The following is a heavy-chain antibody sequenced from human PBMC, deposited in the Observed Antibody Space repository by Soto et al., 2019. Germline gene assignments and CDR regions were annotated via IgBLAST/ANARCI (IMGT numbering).Heavy chain of an antibody. J-gene: IGHJ6*02. Sequence: PGESLKISCKGSGYTFSNYWIVWVRQMPGKGLEWMGIIYPGGSDTRYSPSFQGQVTISADKSISTAYLQWSSLKASDTAMYYCARHAYGDYGYYYYGMDVWGQGTTVTVSS. CDR2: IYPGGSDT. CDR1: GYTFSNYW. CDR3: ARHAYGDYGYYYYGMDV. V-gene: IGHV5-51*01. D-gene: IGHD4-17*01.